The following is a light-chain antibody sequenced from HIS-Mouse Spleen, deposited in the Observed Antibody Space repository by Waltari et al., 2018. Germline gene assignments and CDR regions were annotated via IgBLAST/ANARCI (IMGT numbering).Light chain of an antibody. Sequence: DIVMTQSPDSLAVSLGERATLNCKSSQSVLYSSNNKNYLAWYQQKPGQPTKLLIYWASTRESGVPDRFSGSGSGTDFTLTISSLQAEDVAVYYCQQYYSTPTFGQGTKVEIK. V-gene: IGKV4-1*01. CDR1: QSVLYSSNNKNY. J-gene: IGKJ1*01. CDR3: QQYYSTPT. CDR2: WAS.